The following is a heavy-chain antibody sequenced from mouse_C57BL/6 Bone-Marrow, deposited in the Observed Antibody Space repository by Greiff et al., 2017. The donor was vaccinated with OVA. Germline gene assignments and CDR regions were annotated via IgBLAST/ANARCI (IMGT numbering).Heavy chain of an antibody. J-gene: IGHJ2*01. Sequence: QVQLQQPGAELVRPGTSVKLSCKASGYTFTSYWMHWVKQRPGQGLEWIGVIDPSDSYTNYNQKFKGKATLTVDTSSSTAYMQLSSLTSEDSAVYYSASGGGYYYASSPYYWGQSTTLTVSS. D-gene: IGHD1-1*01. V-gene: IGHV1-59*01. CDR2: IDPSDSYT. CDR1: GYTFTSYW. CDR3: ASGGGYYYASSPYY.